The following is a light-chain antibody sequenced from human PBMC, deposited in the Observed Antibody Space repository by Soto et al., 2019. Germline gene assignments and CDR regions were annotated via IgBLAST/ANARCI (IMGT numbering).Light chain of an antibody. V-gene: IGKV1-39*01. CDR2: AAS. J-gene: IGKJ5*01. Sequence: DLQMTPSPSSLSASVGDRVTITRRASQSITSYLTWYQQKPGKAPKXLXYAASSLQSGVPSRFSGSGSGTDFTLTISSLEPEDFAVYYCQQRSNWPPGFGQGTRLEIK. CDR3: QQRSNWPPG. CDR1: QSITSY.